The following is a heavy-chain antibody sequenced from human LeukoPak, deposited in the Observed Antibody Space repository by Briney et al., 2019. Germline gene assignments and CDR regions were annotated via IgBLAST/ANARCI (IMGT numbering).Heavy chain of an antibody. CDR1: GGTFSSYT. CDR2: IIPIFGTA. Sequence: SVKVSCKASGGTFSSYTISWVRQAPRQGLEWMGRIIPIFGTANYAQKFQGRVTITTDESTSTAYMELSSLRSEDTAVYYCARGVPLYDYYYYMDVWGKGTTVTVSS. V-gene: IGHV1-69*05. CDR3: ARGVPLYDYYYYMDV. J-gene: IGHJ6*03.